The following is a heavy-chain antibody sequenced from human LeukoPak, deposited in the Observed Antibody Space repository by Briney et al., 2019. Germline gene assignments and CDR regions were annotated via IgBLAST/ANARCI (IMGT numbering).Heavy chain of an antibody. V-gene: IGHV4-59*08. CDR2: IYYSGST. D-gene: IGHD2-2*02. Sequence: PSETLSLTCTVSGGSISRYYWSWIRQSPGKGLEWLGYIYYSGSTTYNPSLKSRVTISVDASKNRFSPKLSSVTAADTAVYYCATSPLLGYCSSSSCYNDGMDVWGQGTTVTVAS. CDR1: GGSISRYY. CDR3: ATSPLLGYCSSSSCYNDGMDV. J-gene: IGHJ6*02.